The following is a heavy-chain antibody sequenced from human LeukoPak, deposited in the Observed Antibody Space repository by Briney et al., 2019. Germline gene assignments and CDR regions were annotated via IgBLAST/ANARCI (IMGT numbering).Heavy chain of an antibody. CDR2: IYTSGST. V-gene: IGHV4-61*02. CDR3: AGHYYDSSGYYSKYYFDY. Sequence: SETLSLTCTVSGGSISSGSYYWSWIRQPAGKGLEWIGRIYTSGSTNYNPSLKGRVTISVDTSKNQFSLKLSSVTAADTAVYYCAGHYYDSSGYYSKYYFDYWGQGTLVTVSS. J-gene: IGHJ4*02. CDR1: GGSISSGSYY. D-gene: IGHD3-22*01.